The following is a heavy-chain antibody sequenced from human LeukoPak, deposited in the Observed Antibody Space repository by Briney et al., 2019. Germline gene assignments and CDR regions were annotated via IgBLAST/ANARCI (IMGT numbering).Heavy chain of an antibody. CDR2: IIPICGTA. D-gene: IGHD6-13*01. CDR3: ARGRPTTSIAAAGVNWFDP. J-gene: IGHJ5*02. V-gene: IGHV1-69*06. CDR1: GGTFSSYA. Sequence: GASVKVSCKASGGTFSSYAISWVRQAPGQGLEWMGGIIPICGTANYAQKFQGRVTITADKSTSTAYMELSSLRSEDTAVYYCARGRPTTSIAAAGVNWFDPWGQGTLVTVSS.